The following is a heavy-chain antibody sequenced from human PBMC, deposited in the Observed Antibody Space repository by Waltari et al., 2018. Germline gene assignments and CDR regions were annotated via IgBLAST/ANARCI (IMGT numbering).Heavy chain of an antibody. CDR2: VYYSGST. D-gene: IGHD6-19*01. J-gene: IGHJ6*02. Sequence: QLQLQESGPGLVKPSETLSLTCTVSGGSISSSSYYWGWIRQPPGKGLEWIGSVYYSGSTYYNPSLKGRGTIAVDTAKNQFSLKLSSVTAADTAVYYCARHGGSGWYQYYYYYYGMDVWGQGTTVTVSS. CDR1: GGSISSSSYY. CDR3: ARHGGSGWYQYYYYYYGMDV. V-gene: IGHV4-39*01.